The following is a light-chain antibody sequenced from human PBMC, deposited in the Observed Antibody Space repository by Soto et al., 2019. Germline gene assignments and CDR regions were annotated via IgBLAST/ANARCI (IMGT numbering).Light chain of an antibody. Sequence: DIQMTQSPSSLSASVGDRVTITCRASQSISSYLNWYQQKPGKAPKLLIYAASSLQSGVPSRFSGSGSGTDFTLTIRSLQPEAFATSYWQQSSSNRPFGQGTKVEIK. J-gene: IGKJ1*01. CDR2: AAS. CDR1: QSISSY. CDR3: QQSSSNRP. V-gene: IGKV1-39*01.